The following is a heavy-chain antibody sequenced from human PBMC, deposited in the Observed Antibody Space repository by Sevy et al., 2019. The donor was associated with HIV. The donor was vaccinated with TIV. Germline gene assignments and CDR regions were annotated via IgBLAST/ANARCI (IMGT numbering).Heavy chain of an antibody. D-gene: IGHD1-26*01. CDR3: AKVGHSGSYTDAFVI. J-gene: IGHJ3*02. CDR2: ISYDGSNK. Sequence: GGSLRLSCAASGFTFSSYGMHWVRQAPGKGLEWVAVISYDGSNKYYADSVKGRFTISRDNSKNTLYLQMNSLRAEDTAVYYCAKVGHSGSYTDAFVIWGQGTMVTVSS. CDR1: GFTFSSYG. V-gene: IGHV3-30*18.